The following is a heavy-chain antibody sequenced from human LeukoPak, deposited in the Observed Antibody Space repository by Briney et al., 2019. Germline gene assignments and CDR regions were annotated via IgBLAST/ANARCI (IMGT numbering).Heavy chain of an antibody. J-gene: IGHJ3*02. V-gene: IGHV4-34*01. CDR1: GGSISSYY. D-gene: IGHD1-7*01. Sequence: SSETLSLTCTVSGGSISSYYWSWIRQPPGKGLEWIGEINHSGSTNYNPSLKSRVTISVDTSKNQFSLKLSSVTAADTAVYYCARGDTWNYSIRGAFDIWGQGTMVTVSS. CDR3: ARGDTWNYSIRGAFDI. CDR2: INHSGST.